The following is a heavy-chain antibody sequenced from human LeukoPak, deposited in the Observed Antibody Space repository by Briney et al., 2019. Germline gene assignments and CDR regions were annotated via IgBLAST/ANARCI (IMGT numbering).Heavy chain of an antibody. CDR1: GFAFSSYG. J-gene: IGHJ4*02. V-gene: IGHV3-30*02. CDR2: IHYDSTTE. Sequence: GGSLRLSCAASGFAFSSYGMHWVRQAPGKGLEWVAYIHYDSTTEDYADSVKGRFTISRDNSKNTLFLQMNNLRAEDTAVYYCATRIYSGSYYWGQGTLVTVSS. CDR3: ATRIYSGSYY. D-gene: IGHD1-26*01.